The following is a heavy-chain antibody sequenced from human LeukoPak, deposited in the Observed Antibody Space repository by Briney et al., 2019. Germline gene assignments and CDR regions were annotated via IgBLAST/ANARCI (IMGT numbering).Heavy chain of an antibody. CDR2: ISYDGSNK. CDR1: GFTFSSYG. CDR3: AREDVYYYYMDV. Sequence: GGSLRLSCAASGFTFSSYGMHWVRQAPGKGLEWVAVISYDGSNKYYADSVKGRFTISRDNSKNTLYLQMNSLRAEDTAVYYCAREDVYYYYMDVWGKGTTVTVSS. V-gene: IGHV3-30*03. J-gene: IGHJ6*03. D-gene: IGHD3-10*02.